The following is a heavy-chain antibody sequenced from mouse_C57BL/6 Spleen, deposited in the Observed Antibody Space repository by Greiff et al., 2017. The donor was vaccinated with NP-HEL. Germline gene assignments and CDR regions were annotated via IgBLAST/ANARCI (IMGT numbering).Heavy chain of an antibody. V-gene: IGHV1-81*01. CDR3: ARSTGPGAMDY. J-gene: IGHJ4*01. CDR2: IYPRSGNT. CDR1: GYTFTSYG. Sequence: QVQLQQSGAELARPGASVKLSCKASGYTFTSYGISWVKQRTGQGLEWIGEIYPRSGNTYYNEKFKGKATLTADKSSSTAYLELRSLTSEDSAVYFCARSTGPGAMDYWGQGTSVTVSS. D-gene: IGHD2-1*01.